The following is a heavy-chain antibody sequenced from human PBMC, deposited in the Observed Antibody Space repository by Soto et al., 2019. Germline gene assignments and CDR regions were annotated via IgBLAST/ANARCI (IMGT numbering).Heavy chain of an antibody. CDR3: ARVRGYSGDDLQEDGCDS. D-gene: IGHD5-12*01. J-gene: IGHJ3*02. CDR1: GYTFSSSY. V-gene: IGHV1-46*01. Sequence: QVQLMQSGTEVKEPGASVNLSCKASGYTFSSSYIHWVRQAPGQGLEWMGIMNPSGDRTNYAQNFQGSVTLTRNTGTATVYMELSSLRSEDTAVYYCARVRGYSGDDLQEDGCDSWGQRTMVTVS. CDR2: MNPSGDRT.